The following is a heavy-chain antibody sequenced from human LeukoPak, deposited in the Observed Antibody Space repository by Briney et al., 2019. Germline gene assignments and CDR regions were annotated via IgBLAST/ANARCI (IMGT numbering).Heavy chain of an antibody. D-gene: IGHD3-10*01. CDR3: AKDLITTSHDGMDV. CDR1: GFTFSSYA. V-gene: IGHV3-30-3*01. CDR2: ISYDGTNK. J-gene: IGHJ6*02. Sequence: PGGSLRLSCAASGFTFSSYAIHWVRQAPGKGLEWVAIISYDGTNKYYADSVRGRFTISRDNSKNTLYLQMSSLRADDTAVYYCAKDLITTSHDGMDVRGQGTTVTVSS.